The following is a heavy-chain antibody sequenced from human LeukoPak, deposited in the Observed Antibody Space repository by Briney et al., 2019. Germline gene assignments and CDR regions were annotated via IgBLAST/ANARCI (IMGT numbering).Heavy chain of an antibody. V-gene: IGHV4-59*01. D-gene: IGHD2-21*02. CDR1: GGSISSYY. Sequence: PSETLTLTCTVSGGSISSYYWSWIRQPPGKGLEWIGYIYYSGSTNYNPSPKSRVTISVDTSKRQFSLKLSSVTAADTAVYYCARVRFTYCGGDCYKYYFDYWGQGTLVTVSS. J-gene: IGHJ4*02. CDR2: IYYSGST. CDR3: ARVRFTYCGGDCYKYYFDY.